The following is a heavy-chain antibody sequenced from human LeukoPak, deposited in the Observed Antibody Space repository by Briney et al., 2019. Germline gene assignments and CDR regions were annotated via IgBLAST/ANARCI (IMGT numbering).Heavy chain of an antibody. J-gene: IGHJ4*02. CDR1: GGTFSSYA. D-gene: IGHD1-26*01. V-gene: IGHV1-69*05. Sequence: ASGKVSCKASGGTFSSYAISWVRQAPGQGLEWMGRIIPIFGTANYAQKFQGRVTITTDESTSTAYMELSSLRSEDTAVYYCASQKGVVGVDYWGQGTLVTVSS. CDR3: ASQKGVVGVDY. CDR2: IIPIFGTA.